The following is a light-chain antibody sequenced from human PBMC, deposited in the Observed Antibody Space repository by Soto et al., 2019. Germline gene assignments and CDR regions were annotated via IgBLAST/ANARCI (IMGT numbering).Light chain of an antibody. CDR3: QQYNNWPTT. J-gene: IGKJ2*01. CDR2: GAS. V-gene: IGKV3-15*01. Sequence: ERVMTQSPATLPVSPGERATLSCRASQSVTINLAWYQQKPGQAPRLLIYGASTRATGIPARFSGSGSGTEFTLTITSLQSEDFAVYYCQQYNNWPTTFGQGTKLEIK. CDR1: QSVTIN.